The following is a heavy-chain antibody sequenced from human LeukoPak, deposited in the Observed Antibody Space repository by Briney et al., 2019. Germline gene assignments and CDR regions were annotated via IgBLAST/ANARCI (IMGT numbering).Heavy chain of an antibody. CDR2: ISRSGSTI. Sequence: GSLRLSCAASGFTFSDYYMSWIRQAPGKGLEWVSYISRSGSTIYYADSVKGRFTISRDNAKNSLYLQMNSLRAEDTAVYYCARGEVATILHLYYYYYMDVWGKGTTVTVSS. CDR3: ARGEVATILHLYYYYYMDV. J-gene: IGHJ6*03. D-gene: IGHD5-12*01. CDR1: GFTFSDYY. V-gene: IGHV3-11*01.